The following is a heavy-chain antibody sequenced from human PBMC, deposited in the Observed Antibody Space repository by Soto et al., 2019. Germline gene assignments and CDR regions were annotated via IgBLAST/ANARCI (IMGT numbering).Heavy chain of an antibody. CDR2: IYYSGST. Sequence: QVQLQESGPGLVKPSQTLSLTCTVSGGSISSGGYYWSWIRQHPGKGLEWIGYIYYSGSTYYNPSLKSRVTISVDTSKNQFSLKLSSVTAADTAVYYCARDYCSGGSCHVRFFDYWGQGTLVTVSS. J-gene: IGHJ4*02. V-gene: IGHV4-31*03. CDR1: GGSISSGGYY. D-gene: IGHD2-15*01. CDR3: ARDYCSGGSCHVRFFDY.